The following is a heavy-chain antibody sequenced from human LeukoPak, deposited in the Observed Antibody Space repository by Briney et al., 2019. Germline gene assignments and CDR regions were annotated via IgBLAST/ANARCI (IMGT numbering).Heavy chain of an antibody. J-gene: IGHJ4*02. V-gene: IGHV3-15*01. CDR2: IKSKTDGGTT. CDR1: GFTFSNAW. D-gene: IGHD3-22*01. CDR3: TSQTYYYDSSGYYYHDY. Sequence: GGSLRLSCAASGFTFSNAWMSWVRQAPGKGREWVGRIKSKTDGGTTDYAAPVKGRFTISRDDSKNTLYLQMNSLKTEDTAVYYCTSQTYYYDSSGYYYHDYWGQGTLVTVSS.